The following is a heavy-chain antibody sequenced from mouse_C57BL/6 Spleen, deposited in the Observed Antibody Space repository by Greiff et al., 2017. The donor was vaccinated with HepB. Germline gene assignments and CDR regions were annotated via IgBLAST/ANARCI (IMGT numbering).Heavy chain of an antibody. CDR1: GYTFTDYE. J-gene: IGHJ3*01. CDR2: IDPETGGT. D-gene: IGHD1-1*01. Sequence: VQLVESGAELVRPGASVTLSCKASGYTFTDYEMHWVKQTPVHGLEWIGAIDPETGGTAYNQKFKGKAILTADKSSSTAYMELRSLTSEDSAVYYCTRRRYYPFAYWGQGTLVTVSA. V-gene: IGHV1-15*01. CDR3: TRRRYYPFAY.